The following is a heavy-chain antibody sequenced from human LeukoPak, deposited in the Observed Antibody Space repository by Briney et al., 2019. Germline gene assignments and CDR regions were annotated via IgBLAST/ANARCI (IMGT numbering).Heavy chain of an antibody. J-gene: IGHJ4*02. CDR3: ARAHDSSGYYCYY. D-gene: IGHD3-22*01. V-gene: IGHV1-2*02. Sequence: RASVKVSCKASGYTFTGYYMHWVRQAPGQGLEWMGWINPNSGGTNYAQKFQGRVTMTRDTSISTAYMELSRLRSDDTAVYYCARAHDSSGYYCYYWGQGTLVTVSS. CDR1: GYTFTGYY. CDR2: INPNSGGT.